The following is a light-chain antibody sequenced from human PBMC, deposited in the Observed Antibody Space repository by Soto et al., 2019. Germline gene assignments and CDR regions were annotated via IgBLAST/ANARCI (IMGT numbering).Light chain of an antibody. Sequence: QSALTQPASVSGSPGQSITISCTGTSSDVGGYNYVSWYQQHPGKAPKFMIYDVSNRPSGVSTRFSGSKSGNTASLTISGLQAEHEEQSYSKSYTTSNTRPKVVGTGTKVTAL. CDR1: SSDVGGYNY. V-gene: IGLV2-14*01. CDR3: KSYTTSNTRPKV. CDR2: DVS. J-gene: IGLJ1*01.